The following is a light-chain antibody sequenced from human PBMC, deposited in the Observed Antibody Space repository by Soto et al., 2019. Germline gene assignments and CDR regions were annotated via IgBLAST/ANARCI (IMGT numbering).Light chain of an antibody. CDR3: SSYASSNNDV. V-gene: IGLV2-8*01. CDR2: EVS. Sequence: QSALPQPPSASGSPGQSVTISCSGTSSDIGGYTYVSWYQHHPGKAPKLMIYEVSKRPSGVPDRFSGSKSGNTASLAVSGLQAEDEADYYCSSYASSNNDVFGTGTKLTVL. CDR1: SSDIGGYTY. J-gene: IGLJ1*01.